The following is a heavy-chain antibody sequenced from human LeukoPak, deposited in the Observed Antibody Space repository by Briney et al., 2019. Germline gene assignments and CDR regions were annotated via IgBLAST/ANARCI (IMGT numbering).Heavy chain of an antibody. CDR1: GYTFTSYE. CDR3: ATSSWYSSFDY. D-gene: IGHD6-13*01. V-gene: IGHV1-8*03. J-gene: IGHJ4*02. Sequence: ASVKVSCKASGYTFTSYEINWVREATGQGLEWMGWMNPNSGNTGYAQKFQGRVTITRNTSISTAYMELSSLRSEDTAVYYCATSSWYSSFDYWGQGTLVTVSS. CDR2: MNPNSGNT.